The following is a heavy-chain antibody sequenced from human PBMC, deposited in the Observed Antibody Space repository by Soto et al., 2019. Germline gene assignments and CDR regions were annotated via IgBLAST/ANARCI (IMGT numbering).Heavy chain of an antibody. D-gene: IGHD1-20*01. CDR3: ARDGIYNWNSFDY. V-gene: IGHV4-59*01. CDR1: GGSINNYY. J-gene: IGHJ4*02. CDR2: IYYSGSA. Sequence: PSETLSLTCTVSGGSINNYYWNWIRQPPGKGLEWIGFIYYSGSANYNPSLKSRVTISLHTSKNQFSLRLSSVTAADTAVYYCARDGIYNWNSFDYWGQGTLVTVSS.